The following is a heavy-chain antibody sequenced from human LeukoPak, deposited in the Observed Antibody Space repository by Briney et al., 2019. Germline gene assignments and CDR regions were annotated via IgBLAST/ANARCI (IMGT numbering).Heavy chain of an antibody. Sequence: GGSLRLSCAASGFTFSSYEMNWVRQAPGKGLEWVSYISSSGSTIYYADSVKGRFTISRDNAKNSLYLQMNSLRAEDTAVYYCARGRIMITFGGAIAQDPPGLVWGQGTLVTVSS. CDR2: ISSSGSTI. CDR1: GFTFSSYE. J-gene: IGHJ4*02. D-gene: IGHD3-16*02. CDR3: ARGRIMITFGGAIAQDPPGLV. V-gene: IGHV3-48*03.